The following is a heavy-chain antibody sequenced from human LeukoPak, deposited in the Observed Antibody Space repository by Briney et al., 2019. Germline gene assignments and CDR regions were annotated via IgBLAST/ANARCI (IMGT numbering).Heavy chain of an antibody. CDR2: IYTSGST. CDR1: GGSFSSGIYY. V-gene: IGHV4-61*02. D-gene: IGHD2-15*01. CDR3: ARLYCSGGSCYHNWFDP. Sequence: SETLSLTCTVSGGSFSSGIYYWSWIRQPAGKGLEWIGRIYTSGSTNYNPSLKSRVTISLDTSKNQFSLKLSSVTAADTAVYYCARLYCSGGSCYHNWFDPWGQGTLVTVSS. J-gene: IGHJ5*02.